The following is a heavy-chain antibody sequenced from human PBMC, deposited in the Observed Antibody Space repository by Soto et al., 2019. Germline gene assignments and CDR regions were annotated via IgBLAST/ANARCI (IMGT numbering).Heavy chain of an antibody. D-gene: IGHD3-10*01. J-gene: IGHJ5*02. CDR3: AKDYGSGSYGP. V-gene: IGHV3-23*01. CDR1: GFTFSGQA. Sequence: EVQLLESGGGLVQPGGSLRVSCAASGFTFSGQAMGWVRQAPGKGLEWVSGISDSGGSTYYADSVKGRFTISRDNSKNTLYLQMNSLRAEDTAVYYCAKDYGSGSYGPWGQGTLVTVSS. CDR2: ISDSGGST.